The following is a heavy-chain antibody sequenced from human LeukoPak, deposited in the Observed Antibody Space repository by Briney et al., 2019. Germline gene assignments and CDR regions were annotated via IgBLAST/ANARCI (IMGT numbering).Heavy chain of an antibody. CDR2: INTNTGNP. CDR1: GYTFTTYA. J-gene: IGHJ4*02. CDR3: GRDPKLGIRGYTSGYIDF. V-gene: IGHV7-4-1*02. Sequence: ASVKVSCKTSGYTFTTYAISWVRQAPGQGLEWMGGINTNTGNPTYAQGFFTGRYVFSLDTSVNTAYLQLTGLKADDTAVYYCGRDPKLGIRGYTSGYIDFWGQGTLVTVAS. D-gene: IGHD5-18*01.